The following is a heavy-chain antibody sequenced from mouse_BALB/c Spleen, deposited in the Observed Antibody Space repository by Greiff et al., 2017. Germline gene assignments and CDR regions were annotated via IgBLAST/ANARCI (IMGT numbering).Heavy chain of an antibody. CDR1: GFTFNTYA. D-gene: IGHD2-1*01. V-gene: IGHV10-1*02. J-gene: IGHJ2*01. Sequence: EVHLVESGGGLVQPKGSLKLSCAASGFTFNTYAMNWVRQAPGKGLEWVARIRSKSNNYATYYADSVKDRFTISRDDSQSMLYLQMNNLKTEDTAMYYCVRGGNHGRFFFDYWGQGTTLTVSS. CDR3: VRGGNHGRFFFDY. CDR2: IRSKSNNYAT.